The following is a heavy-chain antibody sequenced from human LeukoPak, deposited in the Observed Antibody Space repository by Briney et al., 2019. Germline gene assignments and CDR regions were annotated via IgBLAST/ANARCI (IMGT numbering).Heavy chain of an antibody. J-gene: IGHJ5*02. CDR1: GGSFSGYY. V-gene: IGHV4-34*01. Sequence: PSETLSLTCAVYGGSFSGYYWSWIRQPPGKGLEWIGEINHSGSTNYNPSPKSRVTISVDTSKNQFSLKLSSVTAADTAVYYCARLVGAAGTNWFDPWGQGTLVTVSS. CDR2: INHSGST. D-gene: IGHD6-13*01. CDR3: ARLVGAAGTNWFDP.